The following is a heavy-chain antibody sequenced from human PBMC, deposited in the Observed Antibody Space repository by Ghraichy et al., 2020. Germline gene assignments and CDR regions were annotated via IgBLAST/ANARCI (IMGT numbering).Heavy chain of an antibody. CDR2: ISAYNGDT. D-gene: IGHD2-2*01. CDR1: GYTFTNYG. V-gene: IGHV1-18*04. Sequence: ASVKVSCKASGYTFTNYGITWVRQAPGQGLEWMGWISAYNGDTQYAQNLQGRVTMTTDTSTSTAYMDLRSLRSDDTAVYYCARVSVVLTAKSDYWGQGTPVTV. J-gene: IGHJ4*02. CDR3: ARVSVVLTAKSDY.